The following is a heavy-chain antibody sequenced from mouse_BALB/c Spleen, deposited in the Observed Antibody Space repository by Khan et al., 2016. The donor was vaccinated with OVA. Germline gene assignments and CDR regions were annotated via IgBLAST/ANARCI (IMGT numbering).Heavy chain of an antibody. J-gene: IGHJ2*01. CDR2: IDPANGNT. V-gene: IGHV14-3*02. Sequence: VQLKESGAELVKPGASVSLSCTASGFNFKDTYMHWVQQRPEQGLEWIGRIDPANGNTKYSPMFQGKTTITADSSSNTSFLQLSSLTSEDTADYYCARINAWGQGTTLTVSS. CDR1: GFNFKDTY. CDR3: ARINA.